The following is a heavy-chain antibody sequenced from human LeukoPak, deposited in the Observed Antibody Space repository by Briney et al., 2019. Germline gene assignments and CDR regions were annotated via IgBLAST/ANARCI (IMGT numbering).Heavy chain of an antibody. Sequence: PSETLSLTCAVYGGSFSGYYWSWICQPPGKGLEWIGEINHSGSTNYNPSLKSRVTISVDTSKNQFSLKLSSVTAADTAVYYCARGGTTFFLSTHAFDIWGQGTMVTVSS. CDR2: INHSGST. J-gene: IGHJ3*02. CDR3: ARGGTTFFLSTHAFDI. V-gene: IGHV4-34*01. CDR1: GGSFSGYY. D-gene: IGHD1-1*01.